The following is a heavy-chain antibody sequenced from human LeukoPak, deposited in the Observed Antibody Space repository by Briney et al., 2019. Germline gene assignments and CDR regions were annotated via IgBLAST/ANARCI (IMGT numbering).Heavy chain of an antibody. Sequence: SETLSLTCTVSGGSISSSSYYWGWIRQPPGKGLEWIGSIYYSGSTYYNPSLKSRVTISVDTSKNQFSLKLSSVTAADTAVYYCARLRALLVVGDFPSDWGQGTLVTVSS. CDR3: ARLRALLVVGDFPSD. J-gene: IGHJ4*02. V-gene: IGHV4-39*01. CDR2: IYYSGST. D-gene: IGHD3-22*01. CDR1: GGSISSSSYY.